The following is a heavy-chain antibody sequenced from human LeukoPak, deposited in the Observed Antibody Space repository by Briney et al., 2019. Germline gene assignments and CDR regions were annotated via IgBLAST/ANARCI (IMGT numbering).Heavy chain of an antibody. CDR3: AKEPFGELSAYYFDY. Sequence: PGGSLRLSCAASGFTFSSYAMSWVRQAPGKGLEWVSAISGSGGSTYYADSVKGRFTISRDNPKNTLYLQMNSLRAEDTAVYYCAKEPFGELSAYYFDYWGQGTLVTVSS. CDR1: GFTFSSYA. J-gene: IGHJ4*02. CDR2: ISGSGGST. V-gene: IGHV3-23*01. D-gene: IGHD3-10*01.